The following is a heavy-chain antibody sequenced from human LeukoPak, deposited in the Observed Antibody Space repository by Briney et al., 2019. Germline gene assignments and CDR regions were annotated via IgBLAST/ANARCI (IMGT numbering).Heavy chain of an antibody. CDR2: ISNDGTTT. CDR3: ARESSEGGSSWLDY. D-gene: IGHD6-13*01. V-gene: IGHV3-74*01. J-gene: IGHJ4*02. Sequence: PGGSLRLSCAASGFTFSSYWMHWVRQPPGKGLVWVSRISNDGTTTTYADSVKGRFTISRDNSKNTLYLQMNSLRAEDTAVYYCARESSEGGSSWLDYWGQGTLVTVSS. CDR1: GFTFSSYW.